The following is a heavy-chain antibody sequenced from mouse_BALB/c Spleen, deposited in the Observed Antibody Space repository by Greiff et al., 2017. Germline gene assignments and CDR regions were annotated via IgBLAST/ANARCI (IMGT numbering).Heavy chain of an antibody. Sequence: ESGPGLVKPSQSLSLTCSVTGYSITSGYYWNWIRQFPGNKLEWMGYISYDGSNNYNPSLKNRISITRDTSKNQFFLKLNSVTTEDTATYYCASDYYGSSYLAYWGQGTLVTVSA. CDR1: GYSITSGYY. J-gene: IGHJ3*01. CDR3: ASDYYGSSYLAY. D-gene: IGHD1-1*01. V-gene: IGHV3-6*02. CDR2: ISYDGSN.